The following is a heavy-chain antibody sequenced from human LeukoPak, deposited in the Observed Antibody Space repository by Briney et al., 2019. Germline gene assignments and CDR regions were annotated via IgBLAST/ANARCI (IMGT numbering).Heavy chain of an antibody. CDR2: ISGSGGST. Sequence: GGSLRLSCAASGFTFSSYAMNWVRQAPGKGLEWVSAISGSGGSTYYADSVKGRFTISRDNSKNTLYLQMNSLSAEDTAVYYCAKVPAVRITIFGVSFDFWGQGTLVTVSS. J-gene: IGHJ4*02. CDR1: GFTFSSYA. D-gene: IGHD3-3*01. V-gene: IGHV3-23*01. CDR3: AKVPAVRITIFGVSFDF.